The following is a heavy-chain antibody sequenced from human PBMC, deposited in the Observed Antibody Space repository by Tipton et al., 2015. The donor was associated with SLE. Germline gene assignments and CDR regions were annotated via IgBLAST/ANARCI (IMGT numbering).Heavy chain of an antibody. CDR2: IRYDGSNK. CDR3: AKDRVHYYFGMDV. V-gene: IGHV3-30*02. J-gene: IGHJ6*02. Sequence: SLRLSCAASGFTFSSYGMHWVRQAPGKGLEWGAFIRYDGSNKYYADSVKGRFTISRDKSKNTLYLQMISLRAEDTAVYYCAKDRVHYYFGMDVWGQGTTVPGSS. CDR1: GFTFSSYG.